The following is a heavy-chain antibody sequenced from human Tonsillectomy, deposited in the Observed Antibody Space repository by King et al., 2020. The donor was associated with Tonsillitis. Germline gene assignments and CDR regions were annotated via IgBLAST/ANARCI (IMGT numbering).Heavy chain of an antibody. D-gene: IGHD2-15*01. CDR3: ARDRVVLLAAPLGYWFDP. CDR1: GFTFDDYG. J-gene: IGHJ5*02. V-gene: IGHV3-20*04. CDR2: INWNGGST. Sequence: VQLVESGGGVVRPGGSLRLSCAASGFTFDDYGMSWVRQAPGKGLEWVSGINWNGGSTGYADSVKGRFTISRDNAKNSLYLQMNSLRAEDTALYYCARDRVVLLAAPLGYWFDPWGQGTLVTVSS.